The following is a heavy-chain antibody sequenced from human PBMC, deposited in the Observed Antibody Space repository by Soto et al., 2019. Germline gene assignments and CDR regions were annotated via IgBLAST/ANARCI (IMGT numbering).Heavy chain of an antibody. V-gene: IGHV4-31*03. D-gene: IGHD3-22*01. J-gene: IGHJ4*02. CDR1: GGSISSGGYY. CDR3: AKDFGISDNYDSLGYYYYFDS. CDR2: IYYSGST. Sequence: SETLSLTCTVSGGSISSGGYYWSWIRQHPGKGLEWIGYIYYSGSTYYNPSLKSRVTISVDTSKNQFSLKLSSVTAGDTALYYCAKDFGISDNYDSLGYYYYFDSWGKGTLVTVSS.